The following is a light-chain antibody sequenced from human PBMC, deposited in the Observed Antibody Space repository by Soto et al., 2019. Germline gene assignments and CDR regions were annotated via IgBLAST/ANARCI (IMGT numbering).Light chain of an antibody. CDR2: DVS. CDR3: QQYDPPPST. J-gene: IGKJ4*01. Sequence: DIQMTQSPASLSASVGDRVTISCQASQDISRYLNWYQHKPGRAPQLLINDVSSLETGVPSRFSASGSGTHFTLTINGLQPEDLATYYCQQYDPPPSTFGGGTKVAIK. CDR1: QDISRY. V-gene: IGKV1-33*01.